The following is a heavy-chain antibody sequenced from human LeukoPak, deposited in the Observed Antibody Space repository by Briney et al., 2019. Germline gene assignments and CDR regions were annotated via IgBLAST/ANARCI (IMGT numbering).Heavy chain of an antibody. V-gene: IGHV3-7*01. CDR3: ARWVRDNWNDEDKFDY. Sequence: PGGSLRLSCAASGFTFSSYWMSWVRQAPGKGLEWVANIKQDGSEKYYVDSVKGRFTISRDNAKNSLYLQMNSLRAEDTAVYYCARWVRDNWNDEDKFDYWGQGTLVTVSS. CDR2: IKQDGSEK. D-gene: IGHD1-20*01. J-gene: IGHJ4*02. CDR1: GFTFSSYW.